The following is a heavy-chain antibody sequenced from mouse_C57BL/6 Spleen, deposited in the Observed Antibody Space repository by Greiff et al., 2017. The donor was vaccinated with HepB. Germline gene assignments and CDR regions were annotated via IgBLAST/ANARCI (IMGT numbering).Heavy chain of an antibody. J-gene: IGHJ2*01. CDR1: GFTFSDYY. CDR3: ARDLGTTVVEGIDY. Sequence: EVMLVESEGGLVQPGSSMKLSCTASGFTFSDYYMAWVRQVPEKGLEWVASINYDGSSTYYLDSLKSRFIISRDNAKNILYLKMGSMKSEDTATYDCARDLGTTVVEGIDYWGQGTTLTVSS. D-gene: IGHD1-1*01. V-gene: IGHV5-16*01. CDR2: INYDGSST.